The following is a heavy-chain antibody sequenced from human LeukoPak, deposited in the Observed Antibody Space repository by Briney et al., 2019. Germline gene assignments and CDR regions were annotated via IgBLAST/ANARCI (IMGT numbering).Heavy chain of an antibody. CDR1: GGSISSHY. V-gene: IGHV4-59*11. J-gene: IGHJ4*02. D-gene: IGHD5-18*01. Sequence: PSETLSLTCTVSGGSISSHYWTWIRQPPGKGLEWIGFIYYSGRTHYNTSLRSRLTILLDTSKNQFSLKLSSVTAADTAVYYCARCAAMDDSYFDYWGQGTLVT. CDR2: IYYSGRT. CDR3: ARCAAMDDSYFDY.